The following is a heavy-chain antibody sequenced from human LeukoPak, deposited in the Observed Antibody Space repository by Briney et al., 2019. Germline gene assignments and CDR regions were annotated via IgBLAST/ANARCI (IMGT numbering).Heavy chain of an antibody. V-gene: IGHV3-48*03. D-gene: IGHD6-19*01. CDR3: ARFPNPDSSGWHG. J-gene: IGHJ4*02. CDR1: GFTFSSYE. Sequence: GGSLRLSCAASGFTFSSYEMKWVRQAPGKGLEWVSYISSSGSTIYYADSVKGRFTISRDNAKNSLYLQTNSLRAEDTVVYYCARFPNPDSSGWHGWGQGTLVTVS. CDR2: ISSSGSTI.